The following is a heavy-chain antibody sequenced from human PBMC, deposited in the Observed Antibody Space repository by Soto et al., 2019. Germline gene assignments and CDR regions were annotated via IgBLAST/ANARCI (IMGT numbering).Heavy chain of an antibody. J-gene: IGHJ4*02. V-gene: IGHV1-69*13. D-gene: IGHD1-26*01. CDR2: IIPIFGTA. CDR3: AREREYDSGMVDY. Sequence: ASVKVSCKASGGTFSSYAISWVRQAPGQGLEWMGGIIPIFGTANYAQKFQGRVTITADESTSTAYMELSSLRSEDTAVYYCAREREYDSGMVDYWGQGTLVTVSS. CDR1: GGTFSSYA.